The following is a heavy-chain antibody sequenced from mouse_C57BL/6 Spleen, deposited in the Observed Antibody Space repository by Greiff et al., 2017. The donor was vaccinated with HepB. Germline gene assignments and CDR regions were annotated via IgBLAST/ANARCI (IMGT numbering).Heavy chain of an antibody. Sequence: VQLKESGEGLVKPGGSLKLSCAASGFTFSSYAMSWVRQTPEKRLEWVAYISSGGDYIYYADTVKGRFTISRDNARNTLYLQMSSLKSEDTAMYYWTREDYGSYYFDYWGQGTTLTVSS. CDR2: ISSGGDYI. CDR1: GFTFSSYA. J-gene: IGHJ2*01. CDR3: TREDYGSYYFDY. D-gene: IGHD1-1*01. V-gene: IGHV5-9-1*02.